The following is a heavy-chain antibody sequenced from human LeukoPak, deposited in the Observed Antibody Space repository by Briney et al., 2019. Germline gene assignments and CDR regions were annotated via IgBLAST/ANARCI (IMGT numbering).Heavy chain of an antibody. CDR2: IYYSGST. Sequence: SETLSLTCTVSGGSMTSYYWSWIRQPPGKGLEWIGSIYYSGSTYYNPSLKSRVTISVDTSKNQFSLKLSSVTAADTAVYYCARHGVFRSTSPSWFDPWGQGTLVTVSS. J-gene: IGHJ5*02. CDR3: ARHGVFRSTSPSWFDP. D-gene: IGHD2-2*01. CDR1: GGSMTSYY. V-gene: IGHV4-59*05.